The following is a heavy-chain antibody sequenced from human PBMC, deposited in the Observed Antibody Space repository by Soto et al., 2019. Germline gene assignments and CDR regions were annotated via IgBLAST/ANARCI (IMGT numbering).Heavy chain of an antibody. V-gene: IGHV4-59*08. J-gene: IGHJ6*03. Sequence: PSETLSLTCTVSGGSISSYYWSWIRQPPGKGLEWIGYIYYSGSTNYNPSLKSRVTISVDTSKNQFSLKLSSVTAADTAVYYCARHFTYCTNGVCYGDYYYMDVWGKGTTVTVSS. D-gene: IGHD2-8*01. CDR1: GGSISSYY. CDR2: IYYSGST. CDR3: ARHFTYCTNGVCYGDYYYMDV.